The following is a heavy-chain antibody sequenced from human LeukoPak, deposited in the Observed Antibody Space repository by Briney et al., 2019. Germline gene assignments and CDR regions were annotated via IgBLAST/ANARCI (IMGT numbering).Heavy chain of an antibody. CDR3: ARHDYYDSSGSIDY. D-gene: IGHD3-22*01. CDR2: IYYSGSS. V-gene: IGHV4-39*01. J-gene: IGHJ4*02. Sequence: WVRQPPGKGLEWIGSIYYSGSSHYNPSLKSRVTISVDTTKNQFSLKLSSVTAADTAVYYCARHDYYDSSGSIDYWGQGTLVTVSS.